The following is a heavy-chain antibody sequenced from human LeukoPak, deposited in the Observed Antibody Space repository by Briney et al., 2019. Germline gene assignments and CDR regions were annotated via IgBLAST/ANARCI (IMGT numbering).Heavy chain of an antibody. CDR1: GFTFSSYA. CDR3: ATTPSSTPPDY. J-gene: IGHJ4*02. Sequence: GGSLRLSCAAPGFTFSSYAMNWVRQAPGKLLEWVSAITGSGGTTYYADSVRGRFTISRDNSKNTLYLQMNSLRVEDTALYYCATTPSSTPPDYWGQGTLVTVSS. CDR2: ITGSGGTT. V-gene: IGHV3-23*01. D-gene: IGHD6-13*01.